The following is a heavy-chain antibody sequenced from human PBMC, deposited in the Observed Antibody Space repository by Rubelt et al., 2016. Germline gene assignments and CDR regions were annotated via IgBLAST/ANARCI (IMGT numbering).Heavy chain of an antibody. J-gene: IGHJ4*02. CDR1: GGSFSDYY. CDR3: ARALWFGELSG. CDR2: INHSGST. V-gene: IGHV4-34*01. Sequence: QVQLQQWGAGLLKPSETLSLTCAVYGGSFSDYYWSWIRQPPGKGLEWIGEINHSGSTNYNPSLKSLVIISVDTSKNQFSLNLSSVTAADTAVYYCARALWFGELSGWGQGTLVTVSS. D-gene: IGHD3-10*01.